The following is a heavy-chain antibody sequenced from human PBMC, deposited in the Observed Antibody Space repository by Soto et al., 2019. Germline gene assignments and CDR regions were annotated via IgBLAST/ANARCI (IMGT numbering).Heavy chain of an antibody. CDR3: AHEGEGFWSGYYSGYYFDY. J-gene: IGHJ4*02. D-gene: IGHD3-3*01. CDR2: IYYSGST. Sequence: SETLSLTCTVSGGSISSSSYYWGWIRQPPGKGLEWIGSIYYSGSTYYNPSLKSRVTISVDTSKNQFSLKLSSVTAADTAVYYCAHEGEGFWSGYYSGYYFDYWGQGTLVTVSS. V-gene: IGHV4-39*01. CDR1: GGSISSSSYY.